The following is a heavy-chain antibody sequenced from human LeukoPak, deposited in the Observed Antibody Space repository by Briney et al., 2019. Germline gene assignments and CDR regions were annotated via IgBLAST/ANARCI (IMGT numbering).Heavy chain of an antibody. CDR2: INPSGGST. V-gene: IGHV1-46*01. J-gene: IGHJ4*02. D-gene: IGHD2-2*01. CDR1: GYTSTSYY. Sequence: ASVKVSCKASGYTSTSYYMHWVRQAPGQGLEWMGIINPSGGSTSYAQKFQGRVTMTRDTSTSTVYMELSSLRSEDTAVYYCARDRVSRDPFDYWGQGTLVTVSS. CDR3: ARDRVSRDPFDY.